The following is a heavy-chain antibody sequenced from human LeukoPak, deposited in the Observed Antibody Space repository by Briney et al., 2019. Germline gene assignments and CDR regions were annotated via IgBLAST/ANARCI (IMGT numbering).Heavy chain of an antibody. D-gene: IGHD1-26*01. V-gene: IGHV3-74*01. CDR3: ARGREHNYFDP. J-gene: IGHJ5*02. CDR2: IVSDGSST. CDR1: GFTFSSSL. Sequence: GGSLRLSCTASGFTFSSSLMHWARQVPGKGLVWVSRIVSDGSSTSYADSVKGRFTISRDNAKNTLYLQMNSLSPEDTAVYYCARGREHNYFDPRGQGDLVTVSS.